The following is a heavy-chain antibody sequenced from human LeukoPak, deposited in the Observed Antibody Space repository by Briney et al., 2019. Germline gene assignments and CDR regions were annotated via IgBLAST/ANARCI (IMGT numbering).Heavy chain of an antibody. D-gene: IGHD2-15*01. CDR2: VSTGSNYI. J-gene: IGHJ4*02. V-gene: IGHV3-21*04. Sequence: GGSLRLSCTASGFTFSSYSLNWVRQAPGKGLEWVSSVSTGSNYIYYADSVKGRFTISRDNDKNSLYLQLNSLKAEDTAVYYCATHPGGSDYYWGQGTLVTVSS. CDR3: ATHPGGSDYY. CDR1: GFTFSSYS.